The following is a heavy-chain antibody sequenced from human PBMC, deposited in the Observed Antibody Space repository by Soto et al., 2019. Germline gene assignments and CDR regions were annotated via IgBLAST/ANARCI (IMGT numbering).Heavy chain of an antibody. Sequence: GGSLRLSCAASGFTLSSYAMHWVRQAPGKGLEWVAVISYDGSNKYYADSVKGRFTISRDNSKNTLYLQMNSLRAEDTAVYYCARGGYDILTGYDYYYGMDVWGQGTTVTVSS. D-gene: IGHD3-9*01. CDR1: GFTLSSYA. CDR2: ISYDGSNK. CDR3: ARGGYDILTGYDYYYGMDV. V-gene: IGHV3-30-3*01. J-gene: IGHJ6*02.